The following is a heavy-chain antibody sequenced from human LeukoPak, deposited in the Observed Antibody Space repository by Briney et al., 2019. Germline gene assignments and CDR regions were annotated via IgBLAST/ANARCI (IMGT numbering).Heavy chain of an antibody. V-gene: IGHV3-30*03. Sequence: GGSLRLSCAASGFTFSGYGMHWVRQAPGKGLEWVAVISYDGSNKYYADSVKGRFTISRDNSKNTLYLQMNSLRAEDTAVYYCAREPPSWGSGKWGQGTLVTVSS. CDR3: AREPPSWGSGK. CDR1: GFTFSGYG. J-gene: IGHJ4*02. D-gene: IGHD3-10*01. CDR2: ISYDGSNK.